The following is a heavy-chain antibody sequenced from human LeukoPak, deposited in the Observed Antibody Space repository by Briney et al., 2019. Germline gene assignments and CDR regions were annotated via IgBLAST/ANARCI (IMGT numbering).Heavy chain of an antibody. D-gene: IGHD1-1*01. CDR2: INPNSGGT. CDR1: GYTFTGYY. CDR3: ARNTRSTLAYDY. J-gene: IGHJ4*02. Sequence: GASVKVSCKASGYTFTGYYLHWVRQAPGQALEWMGWINPNSGGTNYAQKFQGRVTMTSDTSISTAYMELSRLTSDDTAVYYCARNTRSTLAYDYWGQGTLVTVSS. V-gene: IGHV1-2*02.